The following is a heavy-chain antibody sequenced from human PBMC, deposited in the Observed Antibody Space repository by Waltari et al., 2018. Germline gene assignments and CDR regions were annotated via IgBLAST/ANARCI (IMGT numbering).Heavy chain of an antibody. CDR2: IHTSGTT. J-gene: IGHJ4*02. V-gene: IGHV4-61*02. Sequence: QVQLQESGPGLVQPSQPLSLTCTVSGGSISSCSAYWNWIRQPTGKGLEWIGRIHTSGTTEYNPSLRNRVTISVDTSKNQFSLNLISVTAADTAVYFCAGDIRRPTGYYTLDYWGQGTLVTVSS. CDR1: GGSISSCSAY. CDR3: AGDIRRPTGYYTLDY. D-gene: IGHD1-26*01.